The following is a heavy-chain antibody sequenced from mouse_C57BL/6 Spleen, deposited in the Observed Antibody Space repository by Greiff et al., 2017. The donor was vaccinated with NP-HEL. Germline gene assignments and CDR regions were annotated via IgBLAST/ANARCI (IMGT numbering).Heavy chain of an antibody. D-gene: IGHD4-1*01. CDR1: GFSLTSYG. V-gene: IGHV2-2*01. CDR2: IWSGGST. Sequence: VQLQESGPGLVQPSQSLSITCTVSGFSLTSYGVHWVRQSPGKGLEWLGVIWSGGSTDYNAAFISRLSISKDNSKSQVFFKMNSLQADDTAIYYCARNWDWWYFDVWGTGTTVTVSS. J-gene: IGHJ1*03. CDR3: ARNWDWWYFDV.